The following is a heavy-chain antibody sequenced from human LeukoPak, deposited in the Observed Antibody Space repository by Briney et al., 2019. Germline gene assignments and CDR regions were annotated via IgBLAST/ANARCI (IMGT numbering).Heavy chain of an antibody. J-gene: IGHJ4*02. CDR3: ARDQWSLGYSSDSNSFDY. CDR2: IYYSGST. CDR1: GGSISSSSYY. D-gene: IGHD6-25*01. Sequence: SETLSLTCTVSGGSISSSSYYWGWIRQPPGKGLEWIGSIYYSGSTYYNPSLKSRVTISVDTSKNQFSLKLSSVTAADTAVYYCARDQWSLGYSSDSNSFDYWGQGTLVTVSS. V-gene: IGHV4-39*07.